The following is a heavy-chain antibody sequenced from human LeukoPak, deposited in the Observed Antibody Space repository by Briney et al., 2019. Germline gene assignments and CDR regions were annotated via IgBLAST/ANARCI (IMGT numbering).Heavy chain of an antibody. V-gene: IGHV3-74*01. CDR3: ERGYVWGSYSHHDY. CDR2: IIGDGSST. Sequence: QPGGSLRLSCAASGFTFSSHWMHWVRQAPGKGLVWVSRIIGDGSSTSYADSVKGRFTISRDNTKNTLYLQMNSLRAEDTAVYYCERGYVWGSYSHHDYWGQGILVTVSS. D-gene: IGHD3-16*01. J-gene: IGHJ4*02. CDR1: GFTFSSHW.